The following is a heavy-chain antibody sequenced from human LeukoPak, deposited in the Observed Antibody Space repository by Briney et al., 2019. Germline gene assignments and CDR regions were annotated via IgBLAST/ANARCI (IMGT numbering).Heavy chain of an antibody. J-gene: IGHJ4*02. D-gene: IGHD6-6*01. CDR2: TSAYNGNT. Sequence: IGRAPQSAREELSGIGWTSAYNGNTNYAQKLQGRVTMTTDTSTSTAYMELRSLRSDDTAVYYCARARPLVQRIDYWGQGTVVTVSS. CDR3: ARARPLVQRIDY. V-gene: IGHV1-18*01.